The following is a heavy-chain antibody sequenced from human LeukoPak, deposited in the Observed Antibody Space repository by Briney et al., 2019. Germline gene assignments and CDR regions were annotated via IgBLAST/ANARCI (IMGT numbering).Heavy chain of an antibody. CDR1: EFTLSSYW. J-gene: IGHJ3*02. V-gene: IGHV3-7*01. CDR2: IKQDGSGK. D-gene: IGHD2-8*01. Sequence: GSLRLSCAASEFTLSSYWMAWVRQAPEKGLAWVANIKQDGSGKYYVDSVKGRFTISRDNARNSLYLQMNSLRAEDTAIFYCARVNPLMAPGAFDIWGQGTMVAVSS. CDR3: ARVNPLMAPGAFDI.